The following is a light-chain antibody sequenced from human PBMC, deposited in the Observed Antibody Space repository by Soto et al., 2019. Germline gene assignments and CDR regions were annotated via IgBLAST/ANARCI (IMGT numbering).Light chain of an antibody. CDR2: KAS. CDR1: QSITDW. J-gene: IGKJ1*01. CDR3: QYWDNYSWT. Sequence: DIQMTQSPSTLSASVGDRVTITCRASQSITDWLAWYQQKPGKAPKFLIYKASNLEGGVPSRFSDSGSGTEFTLTISSVQPDDFATYYCQYWDNYSWTFGQGTKVEIK. V-gene: IGKV1-5*03.